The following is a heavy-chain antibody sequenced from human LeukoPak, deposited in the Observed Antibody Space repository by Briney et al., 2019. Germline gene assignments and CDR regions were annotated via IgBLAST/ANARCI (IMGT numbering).Heavy chain of an antibody. Sequence: GGSLRLSCAASGFTFSTYAMSWVRQAPGKGLEWVSGISESGGSTYYAESVKGRFTIFRDNSKSTLYLQMNSLRAEDTAVYYCGKGRDSSSWYAFDYWGQGTLVTVSS. D-gene: IGHD6-13*01. CDR2: ISESGGST. CDR3: GKGRDSSSWYAFDY. CDR1: GFTFSTYA. V-gene: IGHV3-23*01. J-gene: IGHJ4*02.